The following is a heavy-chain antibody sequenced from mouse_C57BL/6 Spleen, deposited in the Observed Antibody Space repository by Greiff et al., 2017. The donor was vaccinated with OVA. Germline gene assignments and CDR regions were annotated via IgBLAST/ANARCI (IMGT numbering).Heavy chain of an antibody. Sequence: VQVVESGPELVKPGASVKISCKASGYAFSSSWMNWVKQRPGKGLEWIGRIYPGDGDTNYNGKFKGKATLTADKSSSTAYMQLSSLTSEDSAVYFCARWLLGMDYWGQGTSVTVSS. CDR3: ARWLLGMDY. J-gene: IGHJ4*01. CDR1: GYAFSSSW. V-gene: IGHV1-82*01. CDR2: IYPGDGDT. D-gene: IGHD2-3*01.